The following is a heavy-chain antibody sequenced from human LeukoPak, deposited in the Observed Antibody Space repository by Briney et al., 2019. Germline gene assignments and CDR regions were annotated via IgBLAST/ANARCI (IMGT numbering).Heavy chain of an antibody. V-gene: IGHV4-59*08. Sequence: SETLSLTCTVSGGSISSYYWNWIRQPPGKGLEWIAYMFYNVSTNYSPSLKSRGTISVDTSKNQFSLKLISVTAADTAVYFCARQGSGRAFDIWGQGTMVTVSS. J-gene: IGHJ3*02. CDR3: ARQGSGRAFDI. CDR2: MFYNVST. CDR1: GGSISSYY.